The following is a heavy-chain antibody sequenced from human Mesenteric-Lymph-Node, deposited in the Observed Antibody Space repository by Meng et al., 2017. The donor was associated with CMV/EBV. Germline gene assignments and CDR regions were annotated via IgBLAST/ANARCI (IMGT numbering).Heavy chain of an antibody. Sequence: LTCAVYGGSFSGYYWTWIRQPPGKGLEWIGEINHSGSTNYNPSLKSRVTISVDTSKNQFSLKLSSVTAADTAVYYCARDNIVATAFDYWGQGTLVTVSS. CDR2: INHSGST. D-gene: IGHD5-12*01. J-gene: IGHJ4*02. V-gene: IGHV4-34*01. CDR3: ARDNIVATAFDY. CDR1: GGSFSGYY.